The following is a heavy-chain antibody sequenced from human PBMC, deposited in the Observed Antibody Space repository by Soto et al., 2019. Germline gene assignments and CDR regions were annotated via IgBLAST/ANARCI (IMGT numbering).Heavy chain of an antibody. CDR3: ARGGATKTVTTFFSPRPATGPNNWFDP. CDR1: GGSISSGGYY. Sequence: QVQLQESGPGLVKPSQTLSLTCTVSGGSISSGGYYWSWIRQHPGKGLEWIGYLYYSGSAYYSPSLKRRVTISVDPFKDQFSLKLGFVTAADTAVYCWARGGATKTVTTFFSPRPATGPNNWFDPWGQGTLVTVSS. D-gene: IGHD4-4*01. J-gene: IGHJ5*02. CDR2: LYYSGSA. V-gene: IGHV4-31*03.